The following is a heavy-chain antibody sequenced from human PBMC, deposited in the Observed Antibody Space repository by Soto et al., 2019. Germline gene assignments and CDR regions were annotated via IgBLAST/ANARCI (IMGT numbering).Heavy chain of an antibody. J-gene: IGHJ6*02. D-gene: IGHD4-4*01. Sequence: EVQLLESGGGLVQPGGSLRLSCAASGFTFSSYAMSWVRQAPGKGLEWVSAISGSGGSTYYADSVKGRFTMSRDNSKNTLYLQMNSLRAEDTAVCYCAKPYSTSGYYYGMDVWGQGTTVTVSS. CDR1: GFTFSSYA. CDR3: AKPYSTSGYYYGMDV. CDR2: ISGSGGST. V-gene: IGHV3-23*01.